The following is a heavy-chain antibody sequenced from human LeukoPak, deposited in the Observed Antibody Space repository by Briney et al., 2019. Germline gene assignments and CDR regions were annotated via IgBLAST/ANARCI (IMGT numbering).Heavy chain of an antibody. CDR2: IWYDGSNK. J-gene: IGHJ4*02. CDR3: AKLSGYDFSDDKAFDY. D-gene: IGHD5-12*01. Sequence: GGSLRLSCAASGFTFSSYGMHWVRQAPGKGLEWVAVIWYDGSNKYYADSVKGRFTISRDNSKNTLYLQMNSLRAEDTAVYYCAKLSGYDFSDDKAFDYWGQGTLVTVSS. CDR1: GFTFSSYG. V-gene: IGHV3-30*02.